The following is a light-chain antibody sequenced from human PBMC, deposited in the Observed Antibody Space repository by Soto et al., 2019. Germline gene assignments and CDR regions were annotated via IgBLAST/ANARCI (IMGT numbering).Light chain of an antibody. CDR1: QSVSSSY. Sequence: EIVLTQSPGTLSLSPGERATLSCRASQSVSSSYLAWYQQKPGQAPRLLIYGASSRATGIPDRFSGSVSGTDFTLTISSLQPEDSATYYCQHFDNFPLTFGGGTKVEIK. CDR3: QHFDNFPLT. J-gene: IGKJ4*01. V-gene: IGKV3-20*01. CDR2: GAS.